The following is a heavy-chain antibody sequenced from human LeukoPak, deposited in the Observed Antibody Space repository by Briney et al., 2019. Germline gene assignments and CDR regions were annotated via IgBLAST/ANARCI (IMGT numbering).Heavy chain of an antibody. V-gene: IGHV4-34*01. D-gene: IGHD3-16*01. J-gene: IGHJ4*02. CDR3: ARGTVLTGYASFDY. CDR1: GGPFSGYY. CDR2: IIHSGRA. Sequence: SETLSLTCAVNGGPFSGYYWTWIRQSPGKGLEWIGEIIHSGRANYSPSLKSRLTLSVDPSMNHFSLRLSSVTAADTAVYYCARGTVLTGYASFDYWGQGALVTVSS.